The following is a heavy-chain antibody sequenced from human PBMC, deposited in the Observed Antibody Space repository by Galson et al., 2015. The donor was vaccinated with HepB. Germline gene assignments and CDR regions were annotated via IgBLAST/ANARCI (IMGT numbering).Heavy chain of an antibody. CDR2: ISYDGSYK. Sequence: SLRLSCAASGFTFSNYGMHWVRQAPGKGLEWVALISYDGSYKYYEDSVKGRFTISRDQIENTLYLQIDSLRPEGTAVYYCASAKVGTTYFDYWGQGTLVTVSS. D-gene: IGHD1-26*01. V-gene: IGHV3-30*03. CDR1: GFTFSNYG. CDR3: ASAKVGTTYFDY. J-gene: IGHJ4*02.